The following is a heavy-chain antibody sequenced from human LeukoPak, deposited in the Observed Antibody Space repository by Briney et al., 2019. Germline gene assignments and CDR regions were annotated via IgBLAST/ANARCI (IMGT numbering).Heavy chain of an antibody. D-gene: IGHD1-26*01. CDR1: GGSISSSNW. V-gene: IGHV4-4*02. CDR2: IYHSGST. Sequence: KPSGTLSLTCAVSGGSISSSNWWSWVRQPPGKGLEWIGEIYHSGSTNYNPSLKGRVTISVDKSKNQFSLKLTSVTAADTAVYYCARHRGTYSGSYFDYWGQGTLVTVSS. J-gene: IGHJ4*02. CDR3: ARHRGTYSGSYFDY.